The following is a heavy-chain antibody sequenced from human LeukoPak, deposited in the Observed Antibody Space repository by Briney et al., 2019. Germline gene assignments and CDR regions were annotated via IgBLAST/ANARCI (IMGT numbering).Heavy chain of an antibody. CDR1: GFTFSSYG. Sequence: GGSLRLSCAASGFTFSSYGMHWVRQAPGKGLEWVAVIWHDGSNKYYADSVKGRFTISRDNSKNTLYLQMNSLRAEDTAVYYCARKPTGGIDYYYYGMDVWGQGTTVTVSS. J-gene: IGHJ6*02. CDR2: IWHDGSNK. D-gene: IGHD2-15*01. V-gene: IGHV3-33*01. CDR3: ARKPTGGIDYYYYGMDV.